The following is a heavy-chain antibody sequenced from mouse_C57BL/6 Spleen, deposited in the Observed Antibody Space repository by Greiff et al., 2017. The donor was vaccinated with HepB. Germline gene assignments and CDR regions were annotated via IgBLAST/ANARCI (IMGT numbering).Heavy chain of an antibody. D-gene: IGHD2-5*01. CDR2: IDPETGGT. J-gene: IGHJ3*01. V-gene: IGHV1-15*01. Sequence: QVQLKESGAELVRPGASVTLSCKASGYTFTDYEMHWVKQTPVHGLEWIGAIDPETGGTAYNQKFKGKAILTADKSSSTAYMELRSMTSEDSAVYYCTRGGFPYSNRFAYWGQGTLVTVSA. CDR3: TRGGFPYSNRFAY. CDR1: GYTFTDYE.